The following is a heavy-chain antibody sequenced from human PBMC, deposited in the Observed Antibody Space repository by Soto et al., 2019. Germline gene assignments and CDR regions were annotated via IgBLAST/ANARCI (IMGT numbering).Heavy chain of an antibody. J-gene: IGHJ4*02. Sequence: GGSLRLSCAASGFTFSSYGMNWVRQAPGKGLEWVSYISSSGSTIYYADSVKGRFTISRDNAKNPLYLQMNSLRAEDTAVYYCARGRVLRYFDWSPLGDYWGQGTLVTVSS. CDR1: GFTFSSYG. D-gene: IGHD3-9*01. CDR2: ISSSGSTI. CDR3: ARGRVLRYFDWSPLGDY. V-gene: IGHV3-48*03.